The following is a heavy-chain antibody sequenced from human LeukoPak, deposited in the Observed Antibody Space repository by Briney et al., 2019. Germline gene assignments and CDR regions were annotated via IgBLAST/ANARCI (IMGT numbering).Heavy chain of an antibody. CDR2: ISSIGTT. CDR1: GGSFSGYY. J-gene: IGHJ3*02. V-gene: IGHV4-59*01. Sequence: SETLSLTCAVYGGSFSGYYWSWIRQPPGKGLEWIGYISSIGTTNYNPSLKSRVTISVDTSKKRFSLKMTSVTAADTAVYYCARDPTTVTKGFDIWGQGTMVTVSS. CDR3: ARDPTTVTKGFDI. D-gene: IGHD4-17*01.